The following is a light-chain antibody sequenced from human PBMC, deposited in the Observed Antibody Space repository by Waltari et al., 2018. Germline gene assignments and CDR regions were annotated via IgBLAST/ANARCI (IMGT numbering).Light chain of an antibody. J-gene: IGLJ2*01. CDR3: ATWDDRQTGYVV. V-gene: IGLV1-44*01. Sequence: QSALPQPPSASGATGQRVIISCSASGSNMATIVVSWFRHFPGTAPRLLIYSNSEPTSGVPDRFSGSRSGTSASRTISGLQSDDAADYYCATWDDRQTGYVVFGGGTKLTVL. CDR2: SNS. CDR1: GSNMATIV.